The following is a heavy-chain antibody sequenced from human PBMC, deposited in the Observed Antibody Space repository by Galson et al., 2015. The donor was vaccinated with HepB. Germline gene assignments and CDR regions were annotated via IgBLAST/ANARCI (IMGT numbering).Heavy chain of an antibody. CDR1: GYSFTSYT. CDR2: IRGDGGDT. D-gene: IGHD1-1*01. Sequence: SVKVSCKASGYSFTSYTIHWVRQAPGQSLEWMGWIRGDGGDTEYSRKFKGRISIARDTSSSTVYLELNSLRSDDTSVFFCARESETYNGDFDFWGQGTLVTVSS. CDR3: ARESETYNGDFDF. J-gene: IGHJ4*02. V-gene: IGHV1-3*01.